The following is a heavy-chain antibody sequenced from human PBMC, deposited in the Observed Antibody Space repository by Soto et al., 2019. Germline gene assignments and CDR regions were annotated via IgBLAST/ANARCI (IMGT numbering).Heavy chain of an antibody. J-gene: IGHJ4*02. D-gene: IGHD7-27*01. CDR1: GDSVSRNNTA. CDR2: TYYRSKWYS. V-gene: IGHV6-1*01. CDR3: AREGTGVSRRYLDH. Sequence: QVQLQQSGPGLVKPSQTLSLTCAISGDSVSRNNTAWNWIRQSPSRGLEWLGRTYYRSKWYSDLAVAVKSRITINPATSDNQFDLHLNSVTPEDTAVYFCAREGTGVSRRYLDHWGQGTLVTVSS.